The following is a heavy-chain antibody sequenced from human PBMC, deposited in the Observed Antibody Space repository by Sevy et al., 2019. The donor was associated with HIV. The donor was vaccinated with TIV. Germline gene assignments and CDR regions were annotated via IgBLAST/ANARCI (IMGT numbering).Heavy chain of an antibody. J-gene: IGHJ4*02. Sequence: ASVKVSCKASGYTFTGYYLHWVRQAPGQGLEWMGWNNPNSGGTNYAPKFQGRVTMTRDTSISTASMELSRLRSDDTAVYYCTRSAAEAKNFYCGGDCYSDYWGQGTLVTVSS. V-gene: IGHV1-2*02. CDR2: NNPNSGGT. D-gene: IGHD2-21*02. CDR3: TRSAAEAKNFYCGGDCYSDY. CDR1: GYTFTGYY.